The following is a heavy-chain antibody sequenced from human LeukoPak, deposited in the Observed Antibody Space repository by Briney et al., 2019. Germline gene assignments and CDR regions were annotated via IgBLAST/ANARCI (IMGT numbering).Heavy chain of an antibody. CDR2: ISWNSGSI. V-gene: IGHV3-9*03. CDR1: GFTFDDYA. CDR3: AKDYYSSSWYYFDY. J-gene: IGHJ4*02. Sequence: GRSLRLSCAASGFTFDDYAMHWVRQAPGKGLEWVSGISWNSGSIGYAYSVKGRFTISRDNAKNSLYLQMNSLRAEDMALYYCAKDYYSSSWYYFDYWGQGTLVTVSS. D-gene: IGHD6-13*01.